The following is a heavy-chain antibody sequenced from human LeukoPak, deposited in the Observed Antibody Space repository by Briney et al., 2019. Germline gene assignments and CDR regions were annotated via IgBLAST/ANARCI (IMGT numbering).Heavy chain of an antibody. CDR2: TYYRSKWFN. CDR3: ARSPRSGVVAFDY. Sequence: SQTLSLTCAISGDDVSTNSATWNWIRQSPSSGLEWLGRTYYRSKWFNENAVFVKSRTTLNADTSKNQFSLQLRSVTPEDTAVYYCARSPRSGVVAFDYWGQGILVTVSS. D-gene: IGHD2-15*01. J-gene: IGHJ4*02. V-gene: IGHV6-1*01. CDR1: GDDVSTNSAT.